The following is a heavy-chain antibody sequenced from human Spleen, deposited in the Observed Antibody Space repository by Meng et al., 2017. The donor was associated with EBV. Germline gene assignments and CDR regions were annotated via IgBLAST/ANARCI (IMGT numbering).Heavy chain of an antibody. V-gene: IGHV4-4*02. Sequence: RLQGSAHGFCKPSGTPSLTCLVSGGSITNPNWWTWVRQSPGKGLEWIGEIYHSGFRTYNPSLESRVTISVDKSKNQFSLNVYSVTAADTAVYYCATGMFSYGPFDTWGQGTLVTVSS. CDR2: IYHSGFR. CDR1: GGSITNPNW. J-gene: IGHJ4*02. D-gene: IGHD3-10*01. CDR3: ATGMFSYGPFDT.